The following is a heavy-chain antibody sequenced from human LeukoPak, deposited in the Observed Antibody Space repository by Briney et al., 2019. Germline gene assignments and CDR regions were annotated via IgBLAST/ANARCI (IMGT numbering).Heavy chain of an antibody. CDR1: GGTFSSYS. Sequence: ASVKVSCTDSGGTFSSYSINWVRQAPRQGLEWMGWINPNSGGTNYAQKFQGRVTMTRDTSISTVYMELSSLRSEDTAVYYCARELIVVVPAAELQDAFDIWGQGTMVTVSS. J-gene: IGHJ3*02. CDR3: ARELIVVVPAAELQDAFDI. CDR2: INPNSGGT. V-gene: IGHV1-2*02. D-gene: IGHD2-2*01.